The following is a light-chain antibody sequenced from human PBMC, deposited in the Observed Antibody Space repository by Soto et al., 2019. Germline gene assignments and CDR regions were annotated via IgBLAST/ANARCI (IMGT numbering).Light chain of an antibody. CDR2: GNS. J-gene: IGLJ2*01. Sequence: QSVLTQPPSVSGAPGQWVTISCTGTSCNIGGGYDVPWYQQLPGTAPKLLIYGNSNRPSGVPNRFSGSKSGTSASLAITGLQAEDEADYYCRSYKSSRTLVVFGGGTKLTVL. CDR1: SCNIGGGYD. CDR3: RSYKSSRTLVV. V-gene: IGLV1-40*01.